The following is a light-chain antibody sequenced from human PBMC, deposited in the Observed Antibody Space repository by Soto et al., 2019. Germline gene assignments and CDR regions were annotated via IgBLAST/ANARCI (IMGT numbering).Light chain of an antibody. J-gene: IGLJ1*01. Sequence: QSVLTQPASVSGSPGQSITISCTGTSSDVGGYNSVSWYQHHPGKAPKLMIFDVSDRPSGVSSRFSGSKSGNTASLTISGLQAEDEADYYCSSYTTSSTHHYVFGPGTKLTVL. CDR3: SSYTTSSTHHYV. CDR2: DVS. CDR1: SSDVGGYNS. V-gene: IGLV2-14*03.